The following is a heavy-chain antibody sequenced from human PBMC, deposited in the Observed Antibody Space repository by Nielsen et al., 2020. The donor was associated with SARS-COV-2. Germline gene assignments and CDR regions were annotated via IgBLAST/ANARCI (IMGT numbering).Heavy chain of an antibody. CDR2: ISWNSGSI. Sequence: SLKISCAASGFTFDDYAMHWVRQAPGKGLEWVSGISWNSGSIGYADSVKGRFTISRDNAKNSLYLQVNSLRAEDTALYYCAKEGGDGYNLRKCYFDYWGQGTLVTVSS. V-gene: IGHV3-9*01. J-gene: IGHJ4*02. D-gene: IGHD5-24*01. CDR1: GFTFDDYA. CDR3: AKEGGDGYNLRKCYFDY.